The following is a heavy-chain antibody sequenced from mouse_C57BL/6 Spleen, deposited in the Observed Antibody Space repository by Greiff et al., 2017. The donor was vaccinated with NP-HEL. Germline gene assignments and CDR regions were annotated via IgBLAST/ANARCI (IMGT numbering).Heavy chain of an antibody. Sequence: EVQGVESGGGLVQPKGSLKLSCAASGFSFNTYAMNWVRQAPGKGVEWVARIRSKSNNYATYYADSVKDRFTISRDDSESMLYLQMNNLKTEDTAMYYCVRHGPSGAMDYWGQGTSVTVSS. V-gene: IGHV10-1*01. CDR3: VRHGPSGAMDY. CDR2: IRSKSNNYAT. CDR1: GFSFNTYA. D-gene: IGHD3-2*02. J-gene: IGHJ4*01.